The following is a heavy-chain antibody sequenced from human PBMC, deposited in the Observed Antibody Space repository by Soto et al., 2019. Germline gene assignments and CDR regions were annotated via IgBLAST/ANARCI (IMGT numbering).Heavy chain of an antibody. J-gene: IGHJ6*02. Sequence: QVQLVQSGAEVKKPGASVKVSCKASGYTFTGYYMHWVRQAPGQSLEWMRWINPHRGGTNYAQKFEGRVTMTRDTSISTDYLELSGLRSDDTAVYYCASERHSSPSYYYGMDVWGQGTTVTVSS. D-gene: IGHD6-13*01. CDR3: ASERHSSPSYYYGMDV. CDR2: INPHRGGT. V-gene: IGHV1-2*02. CDR1: GYTFTGYY.